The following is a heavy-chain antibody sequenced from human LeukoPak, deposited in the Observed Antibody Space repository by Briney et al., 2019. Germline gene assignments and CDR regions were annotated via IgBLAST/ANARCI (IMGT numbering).Heavy chain of an antibody. CDR3: ARGPSKWYYDRAFDI. J-gene: IGHJ3*02. CDR2: ISGSSRSI. V-gene: IGHV3-48*01. Sequence: GGSLRLSCAASGFTFSTYSMIWVRQAPGKGLEWLSYISGSSRSIYYADSVKGRFTISRDSAENSLYLQMNSLRAEDTAVYYCARGPSKWYYDRAFDIWGQGTMVAVSS. CDR1: GFTFSTYS. D-gene: IGHD2/OR15-2a*01.